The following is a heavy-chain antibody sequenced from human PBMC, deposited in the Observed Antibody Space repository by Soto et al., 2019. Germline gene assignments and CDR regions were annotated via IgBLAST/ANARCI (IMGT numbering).Heavy chain of an antibody. CDR3: ARVAYYGSGSPIDY. V-gene: IGHV4-34*01. CDR2: INHSVST. CDR1: GGSFSGYY. J-gene: IGHJ4*02. D-gene: IGHD3-10*01. Sequence: QVQLQQWGAGLLKPSETLSLTCAVYGGSFSGYYWSWIRQPPGKGLEWIGEINHSVSTNYNPSLKCRVTIAVDTSKNQFSLKLNSVTAADTAVYYCARVAYYGSGSPIDYWGQGILVTVSS.